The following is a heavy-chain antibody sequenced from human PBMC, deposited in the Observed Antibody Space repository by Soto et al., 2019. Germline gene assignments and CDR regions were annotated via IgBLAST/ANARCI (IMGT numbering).Heavy chain of an antibody. V-gene: IGHV4-39*01. CDR2: IYYSGST. CDR1: GVSISNSSCY. CDR3: ARSTRGRVPAAIAYYYYGMDV. J-gene: IGHJ6*02. Sequence: SETLSLTWTVAGVSISNSSCYWSWIRQPPGKGLEWIGSIYYSGSTYYNPSLKSRVTISVGTSKNQFSLKLSSVTAADTAVYYCARSTRGRVPAAIAYYYYGMDVWGQGTTVTVSS. D-gene: IGHD2-2*01.